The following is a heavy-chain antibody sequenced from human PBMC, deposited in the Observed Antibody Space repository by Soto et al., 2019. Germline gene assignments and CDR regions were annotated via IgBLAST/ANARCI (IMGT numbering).Heavy chain of an antibody. CDR1: GGTFSSYT. V-gene: IGHV1-69*02. Sequence: ASVKVSCKASGGTFSSYTISWVRQAPGQGLEWMGRIIPILGIANYAQKFQGRVTITADKSTSTAYMELSSLRSEDTAVYYCARSRQQLSPDPPPTWSNYSSSYMDVWGKGTTVTVSS. D-gene: IGHD3-16*02. CDR2: IIPILGIA. J-gene: IGHJ6*03. CDR3: ARSRQQLSPDPPPTWSNYSSSYMDV.